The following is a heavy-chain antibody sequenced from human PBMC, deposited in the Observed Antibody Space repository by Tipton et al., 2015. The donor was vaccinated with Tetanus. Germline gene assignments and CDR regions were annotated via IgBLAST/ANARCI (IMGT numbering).Heavy chain of an antibody. CDR3: ARGTGDY. D-gene: IGHD1-14*01. CDR1: GGSTHGFY. J-gene: IGHJ4*02. V-gene: IGHV4-4*07. CDR2: IYGRGST. Sequence: TLSLTCTVSGGSTHGFYWTWIRQSAGKGLEWIGRIYGRGSTNSNYSLKSRITISQDTPKNQFSLKLSSVTAADTAVYYCARGTGDYWGQGTLVTVSS.